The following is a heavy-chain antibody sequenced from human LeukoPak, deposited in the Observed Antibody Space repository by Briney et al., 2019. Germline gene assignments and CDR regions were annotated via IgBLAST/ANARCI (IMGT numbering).Heavy chain of an antibody. CDR1: GFTFSSYS. V-gene: IGHV3-21*01. Sequence: GGSLRLSCAASGFTFSSYSMYWVRQAPGKGLEWVSSISSSSSYIYYADSVKGRFTISRDSAKNSLYLQMNSLRAEDTAVYYCARDKADYSSSWYWYWGQGTLVTVSS. J-gene: IGHJ4*02. D-gene: IGHD6-13*01. CDR2: ISSSSSYI. CDR3: ARDKADYSSSWYWY.